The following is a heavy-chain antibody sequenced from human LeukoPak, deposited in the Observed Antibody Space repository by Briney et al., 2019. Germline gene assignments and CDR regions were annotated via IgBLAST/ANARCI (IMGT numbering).Heavy chain of an antibody. CDR3: ARDRPYYDYVWGSYRRSGYFDY. D-gene: IGHD3-16*02. CDR1: GFTFSSYS. CDR2: ISSSSSTI. V-gene: IGHV3-48*01. Sequence: GGSLRLSCAASGFTFSSYSMNWVRQAPGKGQEWVSYISSSSSTIYYADSVKGRFTISRDNAKNSLYLQMNSLRAEDTAVYYCARDRPYYDYVWGSYRRSGYFDYWGQGTLVTVSS. J-gene: IGHJ4*02.